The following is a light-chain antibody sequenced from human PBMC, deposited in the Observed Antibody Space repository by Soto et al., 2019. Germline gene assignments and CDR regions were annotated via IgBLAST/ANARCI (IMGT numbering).Light chain of an antibody. Sequence: DIQMTQSPSSLSASVGDRVTITCRASQSISSYLNWYQQKPGKAPKLLIYASSSLPSGVPSRFSGSRSATDFTLTISSLQPEDFATYYGQQSYSTPWTFGQGTTLEIK. CDR3: QQSYSTPWT. V-gene: IGKV1-39*01. J-gene: IGKJ1*01. CDR2: ASS. CDR1: QSISSY.